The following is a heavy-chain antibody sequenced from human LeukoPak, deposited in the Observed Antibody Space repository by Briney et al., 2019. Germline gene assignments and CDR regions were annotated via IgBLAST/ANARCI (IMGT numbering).Heavy chain of an antibody. CDR3: ARAGEVDYGDSHYYYYGMDV. CDR2: IYYSGST. CDR1: GGSISSYY. D-gene: IGHD4-17*01. Sequence: SETLSLTCTVSGGSISSYYWSWIRQPPGKGLEWIGYIYYSGSTNYNPSLKSRVTISVDTSKNQFSLKLSSVTAADTAVYYCARAGEVDYGDSHYYYYGMDVWGQGTTVTVSS. J-gene: IGHJ6*02. V-gene: IGHV4-59*12.